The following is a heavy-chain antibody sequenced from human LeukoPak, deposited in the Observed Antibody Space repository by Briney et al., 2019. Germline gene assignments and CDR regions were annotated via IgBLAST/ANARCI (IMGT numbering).Heavy chain of an antibody. Sequence: GGSLSLSCAASGFTFSSYEMNWVRQAPGKGLEWVSYISSSGSTIYYADSVKGRFTISRDNAKNSLYLQMNSLRAEDTAVYYCARDANTAMANFDYWGQGTLVTVSS. CDR1: GFTFSSYE. D-gene: IGHD5-18*01. V-gene: IGHV3-48*03. CDR2: ISSSGSTI. CDR3: ARDANTAMANFDY. J-gene: IGHJ4*02.